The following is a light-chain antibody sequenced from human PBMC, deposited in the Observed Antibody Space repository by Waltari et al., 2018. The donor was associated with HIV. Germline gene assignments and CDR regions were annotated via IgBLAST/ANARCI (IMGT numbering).Light chain of an antibody. J-gene: IGLJ2*01. CDR3: CAYAGSTTYVI. V-gene: IGLV2-23*02. Sequence: QSALTQPPSVSGSPRQSITIPSTGTSSNVGGYTLVYWYQQHTGKAPKLSIYDVSKRPSGVSNRFSGSKSGNTASLTISGLQAEDEADYYCCAYAGSTTYVIFGGGTNLTVL. CDR1: SSNVGGYTL. CDR2: DVS.